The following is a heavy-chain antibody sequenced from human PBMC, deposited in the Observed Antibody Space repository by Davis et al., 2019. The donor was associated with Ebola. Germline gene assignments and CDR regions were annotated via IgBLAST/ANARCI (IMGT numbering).Heavy chain of an antibody. CDR1: GYTFTSYW. Sequence: KVSCKASGYTFTSYWIAWVRQVPGKGLEWMGSIYPGDSDTRYSPSFQGQVTISADKSITTAYLQWSSLKASDTAMYYCARHRPYGDYALDYWGQGTLVTVSS. V-gene: IGHV5-51*01. CDR3: ARHRPYGDYALDY. D-gene: IGHD4-17*01. CDR2: IYPGDSDT. J-gene: IGHJ4*02.